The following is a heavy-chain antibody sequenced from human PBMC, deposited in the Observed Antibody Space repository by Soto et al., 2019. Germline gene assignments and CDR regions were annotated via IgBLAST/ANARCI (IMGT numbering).Heavy chain of an antibody. Sequence: QVQLVQSGAEVKKPGSSVKVSCKASGGTFSSYAISWVRQAPGQGLEWMGGIIPIFGTANYAQKFQGRVTITADESTRTAYMELSSLRSEDTAVYYCARAKYYYDSSGYYYYYYGMDVWGQGTTVTVSS. CDR3: ARAKYYYDSSGYYYYYYGMDV. D-gene: IGHD3-22*01. V-gene: IGHV1-69*01. CDR1: GGTFSSYA. CDR2: IIPIFGTA. J-gene: IGHJ6*02.